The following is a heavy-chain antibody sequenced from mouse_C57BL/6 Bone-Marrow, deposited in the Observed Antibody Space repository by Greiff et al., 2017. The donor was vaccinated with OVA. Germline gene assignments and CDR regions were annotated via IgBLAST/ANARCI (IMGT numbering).Heavy chain of an antibody. CDR3: ARHGYYSSSYYFDY. CDR2: ISSGGSYT. Sequence: EVKLVESGGDLVKPGGSLKLSCAASGFTFSSYGMSWVRQTPDKRLEWVATISSGGSYTYYPDSVTGRFTLSRDNAKNTLYLQMGSLKSEDTAMYYCARHGYYSSSYYFDYWGQGTTLTVSS. D-gene: IGHD1-1*01. J-gene: IGHJ2*01. V-gene: IGHV5-6*01. CDR1: GFTFSSYG.